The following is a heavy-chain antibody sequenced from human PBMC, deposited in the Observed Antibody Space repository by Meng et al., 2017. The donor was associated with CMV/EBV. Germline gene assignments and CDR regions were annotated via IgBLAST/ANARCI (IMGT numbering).Heavy chain of an antibody. V-gene: IGHV3-30-3*01. D-gene: IGHD1-14*01. CDR1: GFTFSSYA. CDR3: ATLTTGVPWFDP. Sequence: GGSLRLSCAASGFTFSSYAMHWVRQAPGKGLEWVAVISYDGSNKYYADSVKGRFTISRDNPKNSLYLQMDRLTADDTAVYYCATLTTGVPWFDPWGQGTLVTVS. CDR2: ISYDGSNK. J-gene: IGHJ5*02.